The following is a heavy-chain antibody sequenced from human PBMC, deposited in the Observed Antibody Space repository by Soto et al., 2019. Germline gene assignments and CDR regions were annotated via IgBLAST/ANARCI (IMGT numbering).Heavy chain of an antibody. J-gene: IGHJ6*02. D-gene: IGHD2-15*01. CDR2: ISYDGSNK. CDR1: GFTFRSYA. CDR3: ARVGYCSGGSCYPGHYYYYYGMDV. Sequence: GGSLRLSCAASGFTFRSYAVHWVRQAPGKGLEWVAVISYDGSNKYYADSVKGRFTISRDNSKNTLYLQMNSLRAEDTAVYYCARVGYCSGGSCYPGHYYYYYGMDVWGQGTTVTVSS. V-gene: IGHV3-30-3*01.